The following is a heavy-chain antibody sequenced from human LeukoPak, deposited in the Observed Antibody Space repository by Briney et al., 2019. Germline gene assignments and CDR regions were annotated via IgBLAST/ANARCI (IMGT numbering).Heavy chain of an antibody. CDR3: AKDLSGNPDY. V-gene: IGHV3-23*01. D-gene: IGHD4-23*01. CDR1: GFTFRTYA. Sequence: GGSLRLSCAASGFTFRTYAMSWVRQAPGKGLEWVSIISGSGGSTYYADSVKGRFTISRDNSKNTLYLQMNSLRAEDTAVYYCAKDLSGNPDYWGQGTLVTVSS. CDR2: ISGSGGST. J-gene: IGHJ4*02.